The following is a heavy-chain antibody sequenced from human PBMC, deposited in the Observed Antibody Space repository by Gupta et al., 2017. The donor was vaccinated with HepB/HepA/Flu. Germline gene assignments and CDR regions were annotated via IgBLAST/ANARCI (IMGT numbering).Heavy chain of an antibody. Sequence: EVQLVESGGGLVKPGGSLRLSCAASGFTFSNAWMSWVRQAPGKGLEWVGRIKNKTDGGTTDYAAPVKGRFTISRDDSKNTLYLQMNSLKTEDTAVYYCTTGPNDFWSGYWRGAFDIWAKGQWSPSLQ. V-gene: IGHV3-15*01. J-gene: IGHJ3*02. D-gene: IGHD3-3*01. CDR1: GFTFSNAW. CDR3: TTGPNDFWSGYWRGAFDI. CDR2: IKNKTDGGTT.